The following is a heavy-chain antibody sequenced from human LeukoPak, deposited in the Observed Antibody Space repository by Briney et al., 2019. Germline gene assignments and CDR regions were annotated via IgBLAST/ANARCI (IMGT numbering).Heavy chain of an antibody. Sequence: PGGSLRLSCAASGFTFSSYWMHWVRQAPGKGLVWVSRINSDGSSTSYADSVKGRFTISRDNDKNTLYLQMNSLRAEDTAVYYCARKGVGSAFDIWGQGTMVTVSS. CDR2: INSDGSST. CDR3: ARKGVGSAFDI. CDR1: GFTFSSYW. D-gene: IGHD2-8*01. V-gene: IGHV3-74*01. J-gene: IGHJ3*02.